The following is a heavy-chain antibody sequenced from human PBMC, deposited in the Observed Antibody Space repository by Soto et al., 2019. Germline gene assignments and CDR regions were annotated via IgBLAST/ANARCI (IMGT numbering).Heavy chain of an antibody. CDR2: IDCDGDK. CDR3: AHSLIGYYYDSSGSNWIDP. V-gene: IGHV2-70*12. CDR1: RFSPTPSGMC. J-gene: IGHJ5*02. Sequence: FGPTLVNPPPTPTLNCTLFRFSPTPSGMCVSWNRQPPRKALEWLALIDCDGDKYYSTSLKTRLTISKDTSKSQVVLTMTNMDPVDTATYYCAHSLIGYYYDSSGSNWIDPWGQGTLVTVSS. D-gene: IGHD3-22*01.